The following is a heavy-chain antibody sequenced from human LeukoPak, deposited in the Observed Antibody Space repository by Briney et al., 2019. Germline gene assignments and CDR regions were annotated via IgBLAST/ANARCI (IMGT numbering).Heavy chain of an antibody. CDR1: GFTFSSYA. J-gene: IGHJ4*02. V-gene: IGHV3-30*14. CDR2: ISYDGSNK. D-gene: IGHD1-26*01. CDR3: ARSFSS. Sequence: PGGSLRLSCAASGFTFSSYAMHWVRQAPGKGLEWVAVISYDGSNKYYADSVKGRFTISRDNSKNTLYLQMNSLRAEDTAVYYCARSFSSWGQGTLVTVSS.